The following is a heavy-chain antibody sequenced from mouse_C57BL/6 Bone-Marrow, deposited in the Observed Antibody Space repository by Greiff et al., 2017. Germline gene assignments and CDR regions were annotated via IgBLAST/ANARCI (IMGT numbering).Heavy chain of an antibody. D-gene: IGHD1-1*01. J-gene: IGHJ2*01. CDR1: GFTFSDYY. V-gene: IGHV5-12*01. CDR2: ISTGGGST. Sequence: DVKLVESGGGLVQPGGSLKLSCAASGFTFSDYYMYWVRQTPEKRLEWVAYISTGGGSTYYPDPVTGRFTISRDNAKNTRYLQMSRLQSEDTALYYCSRRYYGSSRDYGGQGTTLTVAS. CDR3: SRRYYGSSRDY.